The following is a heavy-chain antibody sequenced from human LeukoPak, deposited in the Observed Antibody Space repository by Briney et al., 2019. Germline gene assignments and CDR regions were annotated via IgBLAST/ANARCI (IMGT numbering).Heavy chain of an antibody. CDR3: AKGSYYDVLTGFHNEGFHFDY. D-gene: IGHD3-9*01. CDR1: GFTFSNYG. Sequence: GGSLRLSCVASGFTFSNYGMTWVRQAPGKGLEWVSVISGSGAGTYYADSVKGRFTISRDNSKNTVYLQITSLGAQDTAVYYCAKGSYYDVLTGFHNEGFHFDYWGQGTLVPVSS. V-gene: IGHV3-23*01. CDR2: ISGSGAGT. J-gene: IGHJ4*02.